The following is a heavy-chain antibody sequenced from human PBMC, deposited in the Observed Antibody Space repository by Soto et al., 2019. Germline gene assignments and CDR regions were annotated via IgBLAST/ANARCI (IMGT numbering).Heavy chain of an antibody. CDR1: GFTFSSYG. D-gene: IGHD6-6*01. Sequence: GGSLRLSCAASGFTFSSYGMHWVRQAPGKGLEWVAVIWYDGSNKYYADSVKGRFTISRDNSKNTLYLQMNSLRAEDTAVYYRARQYSSSAGGHYYYYYGMDVWGQGTTVTVSS. V-gene: IGHV3-33*01. CDR3: ARQYSSSAGGHYYYYYGMDV. CDR2: IWYDGSNK. J-gene: IGHJ6*02.